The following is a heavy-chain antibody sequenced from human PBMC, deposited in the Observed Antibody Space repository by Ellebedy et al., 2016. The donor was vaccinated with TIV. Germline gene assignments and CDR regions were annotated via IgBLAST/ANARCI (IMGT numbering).Heavy chain of an antibody. Sequence: GESLKISCKASGYSFSTYWITWVRQMPGKGLEWMGKIDPTYSYTNYSPSFQGLVTISADESASTAYLQWPSLKASDSATYYCSRHRGYGMDVWGQGTTVTVSS. J-gene: IGHJ6*02. CDR1: GYSFSTYW. D-gene: IGHD3-10*01. V-gene: IGHV5-10-1*01. CDR2: IDPTYSYT. CDR3: SRHRGYGMDV.